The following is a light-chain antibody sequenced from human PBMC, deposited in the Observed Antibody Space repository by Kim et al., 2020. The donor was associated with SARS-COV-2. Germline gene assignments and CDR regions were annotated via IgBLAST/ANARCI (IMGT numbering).Light chain of an antibody. V-gene: IGLV2-23*02. CDR1: RNDVGSHNR. CDR3: CSYEGSWV. J-gene: IGLJ3*02. Sequence: PGQSITISCTGTRNDVGSHNRVSWYQRHPGKAPKLMIYEVTKRPSGVSDRFSASKSGNTASLTISGLQAEDEADYYCCSYEGSWVFGGGTQLTVL. CDR2: EVT.